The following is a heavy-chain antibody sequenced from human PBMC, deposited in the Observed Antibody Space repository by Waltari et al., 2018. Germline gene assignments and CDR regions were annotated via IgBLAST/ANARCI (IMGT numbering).Heavy chain of an antibody. D-gene: IGHD3-22*01. CDR2: MNPNSGNT. V-gene: IGHV1-8*03. CDR3: ATNYYDSSGYPDYFDY. J-gene: IGHJ4*02. CDR1: GYTFTSYD. Sequence: QVQLVQSGAEVKKPGASVKVSCKASGYTFTSYDINWVRQATGQGLEWMGWMNPNSGNTGYAQEFQGRVTITRNTSISTAYMELSSLRSEDTAVYYCATNYYDSSGYPDYFDYWGQGTLVTVSS.